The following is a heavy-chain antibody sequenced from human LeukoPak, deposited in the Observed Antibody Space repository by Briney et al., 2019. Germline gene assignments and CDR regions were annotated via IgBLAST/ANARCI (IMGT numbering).Heavy chain of an antibody. J-gene: IGHJ4*02. CDR2: ISYDGSNK. CDR3: ARVGGYYDSSGYYFDY. V-gene: IGHV3-30-3*01. CDR1: GFTFSSYA. Sequence: GGSLRLSCAASGFTFSSYAMHWVRQAPGKGLEWVAVISYDGSNKYYADSVKGRFTISRDNSKNTLYLQMNSLRAEDTAVYYCARVGGYYDSSGYYFDYWGQGTLVTVSS. D-gene: IGHD3-22*01.